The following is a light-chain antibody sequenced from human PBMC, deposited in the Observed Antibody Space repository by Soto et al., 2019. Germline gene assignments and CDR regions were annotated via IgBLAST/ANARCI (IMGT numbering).Light chain of an antibody. CDR1: QNIDSY. CDR2: DAA. CDR3: QQTYTTPWT. J-gene: IGKJ1*01. Sequence: DIQMTQSPSSLSASVGDRVTITCRASQNIDSYLNWYQQRPGKAPKLLIHDAASLQSGVPSRFSGSGSGTDFALPINSLQPEDFATIYCQQTYTTPWTFGQGTKVDIK. V-gene: IGKV1-39*01.